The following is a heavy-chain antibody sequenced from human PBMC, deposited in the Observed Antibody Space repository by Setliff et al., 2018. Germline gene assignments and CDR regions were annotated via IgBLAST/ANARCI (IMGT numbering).Heavy chain of an antibody. V-gene: IGHV4-61*09. CDR2: IDPSGNT. J-gene: IGHJ6*03. Sequence: SETLSLTCTVSGDSISTGINYWSWIRQPAGKGLEWIGHIDPSGNTNFNPSLKSRVTISVDTSKNQFSLNLNSVTAADTAVYYCARQPYSTTYYYYYYYMDVWGKGTTVTVSS. CDR3: ARQPYSTTYYYYYYYMDV. D-gene: IGHD6-13*01. CDR1: GDSISTGINY.